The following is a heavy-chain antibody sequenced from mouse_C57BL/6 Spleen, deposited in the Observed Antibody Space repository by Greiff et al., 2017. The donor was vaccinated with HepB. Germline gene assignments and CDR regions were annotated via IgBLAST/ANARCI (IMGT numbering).Heavy chain of an antibody. CDR1: GYAFSSSW. V-gene: IGHV1-82*01. D-gene: IGHD2-2*01. CDR3: ARDSTMVTRMDY. Sequence: VQLQQSGPELVKPGASVKISCKASGYAFSSSWMNWVKQRPGKGLEWIGRIYPGDGDTNYNGKFKGKATLTADKSSSTAYMQLSSLTSEDSAVYFCARDSTMVTRMDYWGQGTSVTVSS. J-gene: IGHJ4*01. CDR2: IYPGDGDT.